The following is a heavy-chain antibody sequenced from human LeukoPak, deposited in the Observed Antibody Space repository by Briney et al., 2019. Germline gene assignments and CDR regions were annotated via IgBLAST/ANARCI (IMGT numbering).Heavy chain of an antibody. Sequence: GGSLRLSCAASGFTFSSYEMNWVRQAPGKGLVWVSRINSDGSSTSYADSVKGRFTISRDNAKNTLYLQMNSLRAEDTAVYYCARDSNYDFWSGYYDWFDPWGQGTLVTVSS. CDR2: INSDGSST. CDR3: ARDSNYDFWSGYYDWFDP. J-gene: IGHJ5*02. D-gene: IGHD3-3*01. CDR1: GFTFSSYE. V-gene: IGHV3-74*01.